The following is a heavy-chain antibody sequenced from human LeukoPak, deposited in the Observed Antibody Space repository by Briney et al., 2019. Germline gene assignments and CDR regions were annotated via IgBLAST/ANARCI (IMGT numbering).Heavy chain of an antibody. CDR2: ISGSGGST. V-gene: IGHV3-23*01. CDR1: GFTFSNYA. J-gene: IGHJ4*02. CDR3: AKNTESYSSGWYGV. D-gene: IGHD6-19*01. Sequence: GGSLRLSCAASGFTFSNYAMSWVRQAPGRGLEWVSAISGSGGSTHYADAVQGRFTISRDNSKNTLYLQMISLRAEDTAVYYCAKNTESYSSGWYGVWGQGTLVTVYS.